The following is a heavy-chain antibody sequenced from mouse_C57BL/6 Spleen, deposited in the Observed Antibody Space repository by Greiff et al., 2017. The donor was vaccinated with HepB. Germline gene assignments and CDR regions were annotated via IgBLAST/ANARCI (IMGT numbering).Heavy chain of an antibody. V-gene: IGHV1-76*01. Sequence: VKLVESGAELVRPGASVELSCKASGYTFTDYYINWVKQRPGQGLEWIARIYPGSGNTYYNEKFKGKATLTAEKSSSTAYMQLSSLTSEDSAVYFCARQTGTSWYFDVWGTGTTVTVSS. CDR1: GYTFTDYY. CDR2: IYPGSGNT. CDR3: ARQTGTSWYFDV. J-gene: IGHJ1*03. D-gene: IGHD4-1*01.